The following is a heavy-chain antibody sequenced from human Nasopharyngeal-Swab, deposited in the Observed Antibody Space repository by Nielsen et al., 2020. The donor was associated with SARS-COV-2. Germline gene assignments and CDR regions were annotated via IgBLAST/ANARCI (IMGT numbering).Heavy chain of an antibody. J-gene: IGHJ6*02. D-gene: IGHD3-22*01. CDR1: GFTFSDYY. V-gene: IGHV3-11*01. CDR3: AKDSYDSSGYSYYYGMDV. CDR2: ISGSGTST. Sequence: GGSLRLSCAASGFTFSDYYMAWIRQVPGKGLEWVSYISGSGTSTDSADSVKGRFSISRDNANNLLYLQMNSLRAEDTAVYYCAKDSYDSSGYSYYYGMDVWGQGTTVTVSS.